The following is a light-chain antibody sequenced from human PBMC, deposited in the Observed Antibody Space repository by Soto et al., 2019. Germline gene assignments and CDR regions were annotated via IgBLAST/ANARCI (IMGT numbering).Light chain of an antibody. Sequence: EIVMTQSPATLSVSPGERATLSCRASQSVSSKLAWYQQKPGQGPRLLIYDASTRATGIPARFSGSGSGTEFTLPISSLQSEDFAVYYCQHYSTWLWTFGQGTKVEIK. CDR3: QHYSTWLWT. CDR2: DAS. V-gene: IGKV3-15*01. J-gene: IGKJ1*01. CDR1: QSVSSK.